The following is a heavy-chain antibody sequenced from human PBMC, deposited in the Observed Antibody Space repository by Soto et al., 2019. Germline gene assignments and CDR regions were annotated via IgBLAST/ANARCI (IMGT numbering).Heavy chain of an antibody. V-gene: IGHV3-48*01. CDR2: ISSSSSTI. CDR1: GFTFSSYS. Sequence: EVQLVESGGGLVQPGGSLRLSCAASGFTFSSYSMNWVRQAPGMGLEWVSYISSSSSTIYYADSVKGRFTISRDNAKNSLYLQMNSLRAEDTAVYYCARDSPYSSYDYWGQGTLVTVSS. CDR3: ARDSPYSSYDY. J-gene: IGHJ4*02. D-gene: IGHD6-6*01.